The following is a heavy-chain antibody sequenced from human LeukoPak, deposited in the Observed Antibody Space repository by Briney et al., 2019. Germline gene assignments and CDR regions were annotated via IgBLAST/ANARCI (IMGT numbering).Heavy chain of an antibody. J-gene: IGHJ6*03. CDR2: ISSISRYI. D-gene: IGHD6-13*01. CDR3: ARELGQAAAGLGFLWSYYYYYMDV. Sequence: PGGSLRLSCAASGFTFSTCGMSWVRRAPGKGLEWVSSISSISRYIYYADSLKGRFTISRDNAKNSLYLQMNSLRAEDTAVYYCARELGQAAAGLGFLWSYYYYYMDVWGKGTTVTVSS. CDR1: GFTFSTCG. V-gene: IGHV3-21*01.